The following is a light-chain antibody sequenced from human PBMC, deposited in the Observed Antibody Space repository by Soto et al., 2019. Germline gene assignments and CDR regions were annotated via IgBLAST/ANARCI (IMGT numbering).Light chain of an antibody. Sequence: QSVLTQPASVSGSPGQSITISCTGTSTDVGAHDFVSWYQHHPGIAPKLMIYGVSDRPSGVSDRFSGSKSANTASLTISGLQPEDEADYYCSSYTIYTTYVFGTGTKVTVL. V-gene: IGLV2-14*03. CDR2: GVS. CDR1: STDVGAHDF. J-gene: IGLJ1*01. CDR3: SSYTIYTTYV.